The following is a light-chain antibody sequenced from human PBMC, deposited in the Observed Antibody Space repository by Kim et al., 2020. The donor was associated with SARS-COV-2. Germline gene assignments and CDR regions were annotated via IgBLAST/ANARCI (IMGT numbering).Light chain of an antibody. CDR1: QSVSSY. CDR3: QQRSNSPYT. V-gene: IGKV3-11*01. Sequence: EIVLTQSPATLSVSPGERATLSCSASQSVSSYLAWYQQKPGQAPRLLIYDASNRATGIPARFSGSGSGTDFTLTISSLEPEDFAVYYCQQRSNSPYTFGQGTKLEI. CDR2: DAS. J-gene: IGKJ2*01.